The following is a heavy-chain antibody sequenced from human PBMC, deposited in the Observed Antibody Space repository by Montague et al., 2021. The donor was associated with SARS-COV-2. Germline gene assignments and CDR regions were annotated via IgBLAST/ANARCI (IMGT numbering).Heavy chain of an antibody. J-gene: IGHJ4*02. V-gene: IGHV4-59*01. CDR3: ARRTDILTGYYDY. CDR2: IYSSGGT. Sequence: SETLSLTCAVSGGSISHYYWSWIRQPPGKGLEWIGYIYSSGGTNYNPSLKGRVTLSLDAAKNHFSLRLSSVTAADTAVYYCARRTDILTGYYDYWDQGTLVTVSS. CDR1: GGSISHYY. D-gene: IGHD3-9*01.